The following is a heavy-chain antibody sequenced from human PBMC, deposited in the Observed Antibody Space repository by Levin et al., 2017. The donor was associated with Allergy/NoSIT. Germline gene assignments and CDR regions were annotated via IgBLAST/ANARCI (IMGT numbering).Heavy chain of an antibody. J-gene: IGHJ6*02. CDR1: GFAFDWYW. CDR2: INQDGNEK. V-gene: IGHV3-7*01. CDR3: ARLGPGYNTGMDV. Sequence: AGGSLRLSCVGSGFAFDWYWMSWVRQAPGKGLEWVANINQDGNEKYYLDSVKGRLTISRDNAQNSLYLEMNSLRADDTAVFYCARLGPGYNTGMDVWGRGTTVTVSS. D-gene: IGHD5-24*01.